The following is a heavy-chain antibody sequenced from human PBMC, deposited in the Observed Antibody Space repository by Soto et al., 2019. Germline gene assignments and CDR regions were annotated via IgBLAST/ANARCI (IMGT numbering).Heavy chain of an antibody. J-gene: IGHJ6*02. CDR2: ISAYNGNT. D-gene: IGHD3-3*01. CDR1: GYTFTSYG. CDR3: ARSHYDFWSGYLYYYYYGMDV. V-gene: IGHV1-18*01. Sequence: ASVKVSCKASGYTFTSYGISWVRQARGQGLEWMGWISAYNGNTNYAQKLQGRVTMTTDTSTSTAYMELRSLRSDDTAVYYCARSHYDFWSGYLYYYYYGMDVWGQGTTVTVSS.